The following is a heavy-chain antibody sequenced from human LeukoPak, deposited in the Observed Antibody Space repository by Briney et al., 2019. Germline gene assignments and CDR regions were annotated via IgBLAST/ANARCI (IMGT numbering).Heavy chain of an antibody. D-gene: IGHD1-20*01. V-gene: IGHV1-69*13. Sequence: GASVKVSCKASGGTFSSYAISWVRQAPGQGLEWMGGIIPIFGTANYAQKFQGRVTITADESTSTAYMELSSLRSEDTAVYYCARSNWNDVLYYYYGMDVWGQGTTVTVSS. CDR3: ARSNWNDVLYYYYGMDV. CDR2: IIPIFGTA. CDR1: GGTFSSYA. J-gene: IGHJ6*02.